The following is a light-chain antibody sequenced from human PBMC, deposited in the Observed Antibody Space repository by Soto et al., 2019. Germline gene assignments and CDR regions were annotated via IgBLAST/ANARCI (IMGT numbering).Light chain of an antibody. Sequence: IQMPKSPPPLPAPEADTATITCRPSQSINKWLAWYQQKPGKAPTLLIYEASILQNGVPSRFSGTESGTEFTLTISSLRPDDFATYYCQQYNDYSAWTFGQGTKVDIK. CDR1: QSINKW. J-gene: IGKJ1*01. CDR2: EAS. CDR3: QQYNDYSAWT. V-gene: IGKV1-5*03.